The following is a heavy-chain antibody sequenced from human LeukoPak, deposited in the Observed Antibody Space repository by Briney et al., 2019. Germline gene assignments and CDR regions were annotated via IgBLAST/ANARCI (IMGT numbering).Heavy chain of an antibody. CDR3: ESVDYSGDY. CDR1: GFTFSSYE. D-gene: IGHD5-12*01. V-gene: IGHV3-48*03. J-gene: IGHJ4*02. CDR2: ISSSGSTI. Sequence: GRSLRLSCAASGFTFSSYEMNWVRQAPGKGLEWVSYISSSGSTIYYADSVKGRFTISRDNAKNSLYLQMNSLRAEDTAVYYCESVDYSGDYWGQGTLVTVSS.